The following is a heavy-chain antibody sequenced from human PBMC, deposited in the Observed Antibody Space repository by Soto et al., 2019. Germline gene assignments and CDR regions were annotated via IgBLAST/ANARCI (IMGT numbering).Heavy chain of an antibody. V-gene: IGHV4-31*03. CDR2: IYYSGST. CDR1: GGTSVNGGCC. J-gene: IGHJ6*03. Sequence: SVPKPLTCTVSGGTSVNGGCCWSCIRQHPGKGLEWIGYIYYSGSTYYNPSLKSRVTISVDTSKNQFSLKLSSVTAADTAVYYCARVRITMVRGVTPYYYYMDVWGKGTTVTGSS. CDR3: ARVRITMVRGVTPYYYYMDV. D-gene: IGHD3-10*01.